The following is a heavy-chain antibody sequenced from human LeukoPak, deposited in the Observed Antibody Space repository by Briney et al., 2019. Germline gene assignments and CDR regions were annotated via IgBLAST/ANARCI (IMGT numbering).Heavy chain of an antibody. V-gene: IGHV4-31*03. J-gene: IGHJ6*02. Sequence: SETLSLTCTVSGGSISSGGYYWNWIRQPPGKGLEWIGSIYYSGSTYYNPSLKSRVLVSGDTSRNHFSLRLNSVAAADTAVYYCAKDRARHYFSSICFYGMDVWGHGTTVTVSS. D-gene: IGHD2-2*01. CDR3: AKDRARHYFSSICFYGMDV. CDR1: GGSISSGGYY. CDR2: IYYSGST.